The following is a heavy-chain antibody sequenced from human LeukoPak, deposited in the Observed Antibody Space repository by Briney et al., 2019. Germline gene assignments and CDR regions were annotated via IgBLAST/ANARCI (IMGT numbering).Heavy chain of an antibody. CDR3: ARDPSPYYGSGSYYNAHFYFDY. J-gene: IGHJ4*02. Sequence: GGSLRLSCAASGFTFSSYWMHWVRQAPGKGLVWVSRINSDGSSTSYADSVKGRFTISRDNSKNTLYLQMNSLRAEDTAVYYCARDPSPYYGSGSYYNAHFYFDYWGQGTLVTVSS. D-gene: IGHD3-10*01. V-gene: IGHV3-74*01. CDR1: GFTFSSYW. CDR2: INSDGSST.